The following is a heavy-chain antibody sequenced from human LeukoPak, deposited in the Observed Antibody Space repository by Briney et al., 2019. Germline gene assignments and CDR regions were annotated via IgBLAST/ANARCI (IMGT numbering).Heavy chain of an antibody. CDR1: GFTVSSNY. J-gene: IGHJ4*02. CDR3: ARATSGWYYFDY. V-gene: IGHV3-53*01. D-gene: IGHD6-19*01. CDR2: IYSGGST. Sequence: GGSLRLSCAASGFTVSSNYMSWVRQAPRKGLEWVSVIYSGGSTYYADSVKGRFTISRDNSKNTLYLQMNSLRAEDTAVYYCARATSGWYYFDYWGQGTLVSVSS.